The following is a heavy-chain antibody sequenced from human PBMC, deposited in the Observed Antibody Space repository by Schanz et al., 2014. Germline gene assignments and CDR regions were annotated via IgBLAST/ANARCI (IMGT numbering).Heavy chain of an antibody. D-gene: IGHD4-17*01. CDR3: ARSPGDFPGWFDS. CDR1: GGSISNGGSS. J-gene: IGHJ5*01. Sequence: QLQLQESGSGLVKPSQTLSLTCGVSGGSISNGGSSWNWIRLPPGKGLEWIGYIYHSGSTYYNPSLKSRVTISVDRSKNQFSLILNSVTAADTAVYYCARSPGDFPGWFDSWGQGTLVTVSS. CDR2: IYHSGST. V-gene: IGHV4-30-2*01.